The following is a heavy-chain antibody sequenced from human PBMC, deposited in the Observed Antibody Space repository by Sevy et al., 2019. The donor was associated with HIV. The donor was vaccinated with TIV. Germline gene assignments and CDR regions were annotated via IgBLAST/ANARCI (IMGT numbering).Heavy chain of an antibody. CDR2: ISIDGSNK. CDR3: AKDGGHIDIDY. J-gene: IGHJ4*02. V-gene: IGHV3-30*18. D-gene: IGHD2-15*01. Sequence: GGSLRLSCAASGFTFKYHGMHWVRQAPGKGLEWLSLISIDGSNKYYADSVKGRFTISRDNAKNTVSVQMNSLRPEDTATYYCAKDGGHIDIDYWGQRIVVTVSS. CDR1: GFTFKYHG.